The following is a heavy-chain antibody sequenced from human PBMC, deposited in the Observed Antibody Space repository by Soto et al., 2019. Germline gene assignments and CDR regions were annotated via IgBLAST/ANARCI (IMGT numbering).Heavy chain of an antibody. CDR1: GFTFSSYW. CDR2: INSDGSST. CDR3: ARDLRYSSSWYFRDYYYYYGMDV. D-gene: IGHD6-13*01. J-gene: IGHJ6*02. V-gene: IGHV3-74*01. Sequence: GGSLRLSCAASGFTFSSYWMHWVRQAPGKGLVWVSRINSDGSSTSYADPVKGRFTISRDNAKNTLYLQMNGLRAEDTAVYYCARDLRYSSSWYFRDYYYYYGMDVWGQGTTVTVSS.